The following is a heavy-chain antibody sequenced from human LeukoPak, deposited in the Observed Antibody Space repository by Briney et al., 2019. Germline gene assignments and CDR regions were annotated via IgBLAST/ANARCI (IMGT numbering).Heavy chain of an antibody. J-gene: IGHJ6*02. CDR1: GGSISSYY. Sequence: SETLSLTCTVSGGSISSYYWSWIRQPPGKGLEWIGYIYYSGSTNYNPSLKSRVTISVDTSKNQFSLKLSSVTAADTAVYYCARTPPHCSGGSCYLSYYYYGMDVWGQGTTVTVS. V-gene: IGHV4-59*01. CDR2: IYYSGST. CDR3: ARTPPHCSGGSCYLSYYYYGMDV. D-gene: IGHD2-15*01.